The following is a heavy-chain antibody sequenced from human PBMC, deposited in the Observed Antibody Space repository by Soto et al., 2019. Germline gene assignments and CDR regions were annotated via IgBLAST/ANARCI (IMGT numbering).Heavy chain of an antibody. Sequence: ASVKVSCKASGYTFTSYYMHWVRQAPGQGLEWMGIINPSGGSTSYAQKFQGRVTMTRDTSTSTAYMELRSLRSEDTAVYYCARSGAGNYDFWSGDYFDYWGQGTLVTVAS. V-gene: IGHV1-46*01. J-gene: IGHJ4*02. CDR2: INPSGGST. CDR1: GYTFTSYY. CDR3: ARSGAGNYDFWSGDYFDY. D-gene: IGHD3-3*01.